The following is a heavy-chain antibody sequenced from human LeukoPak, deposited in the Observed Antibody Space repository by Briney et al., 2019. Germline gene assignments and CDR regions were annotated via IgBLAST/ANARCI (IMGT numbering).Heavy chain of an antibody. CDR3: ARKGSGWYAFDI. CDR1: GDSISSNYW. Sequence: PSDTPSLTCAVSGDSISSNYWWSWIRQSPEKGLEWIGYIYYSGSTHQNPSLQSRLTMSVDTSKNQFSLKLSSVTAVDTAVHYCARKGSGWYAFDIWGQGTAVTVSS. CDR2: IYYSGST. J-gene: IGHJ3*02. D-gene: IGHD6-19*01. V-gene: IGHV4-28*01.